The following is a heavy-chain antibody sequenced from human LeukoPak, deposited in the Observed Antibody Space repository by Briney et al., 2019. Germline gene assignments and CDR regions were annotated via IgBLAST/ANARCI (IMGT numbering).Heavy chain of an antibody. CDR1: GFTFSSYG. CDR2: IRYDGSNK. CDR3: ARSFGSAGPIAAAADPEGYAFDI. Sequence: SGGSLRLSCAASGFTFSSYGMHWVRQAPGKGLEWVAFIRYDGSNKYYADSVKGRFTISRDNSKNTLYLQMNSLRAEDTAVYYCARSFGSAGPIAAAADPEGYAFDIWGQGTMVTVSS. V-gene: IGHV3-30*02. J-gene: IGHJ3*02. D-gene: IGHD6-13*01.